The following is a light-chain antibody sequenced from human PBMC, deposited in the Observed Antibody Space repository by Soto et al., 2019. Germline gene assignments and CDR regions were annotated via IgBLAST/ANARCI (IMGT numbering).Light chain of an antibody. V-gene: IGLV2-14*01. CDR2: DVS. CDR1: SSDVGGYNY. J-gene: IGLJ1*01. CDR3: SSYTGSTSYV. Sequence: LTQPASVSGSPGQSITISCTGTSSDVGGYNYVSWYQQHPGKAPKLMIYDVSYRPSGVSNRFSGSKSGDTASLTISGLQAEDEADYYCSSYTGSTSYVFGTGTKVTVL.